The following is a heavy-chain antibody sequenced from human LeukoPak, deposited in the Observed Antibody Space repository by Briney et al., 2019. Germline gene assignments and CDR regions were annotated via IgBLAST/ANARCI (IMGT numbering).Heavy chain of an antibody. V-gene: IGHV1-2*02. CDR2: INPNNGDT. Sequence: ASVKVSCKASGYTFTAYYMHWVRQAPGQGLEWMGWINPNNGDTNYAQKFQGRVTMTRDTSISTTYMELSGLRSDDTAVYYCAADLRFLEWSDSWGQGTLVTVSS. J-gene: IGHJ5*01. CDR1: GYTFTAYY. D-gene: IGHD3-3*01. CDR3: AADLRFLEWSDS.